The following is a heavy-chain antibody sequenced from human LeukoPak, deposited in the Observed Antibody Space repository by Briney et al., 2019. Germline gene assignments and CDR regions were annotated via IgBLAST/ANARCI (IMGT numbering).Heavy chain of an antibody. CDR1: GGSISSGDYY. CDR3: AREKVGATMPRAFDI. CDR2: IYYSGST. D-gene: IGHD1-26*01. J-gene: IGHJ3*02. V-gene: IGHV4-61*08. Sequence: SQTLSLTCTVSGGSISSGDYYWSWIRQPPGKGLEWIGYIYYSGSTNYNPSLKSRVTISVDTSKNQFSLKLSSVTAADTAVYYCAREKVGATMPRAFDIWGQGTMVTVSS.